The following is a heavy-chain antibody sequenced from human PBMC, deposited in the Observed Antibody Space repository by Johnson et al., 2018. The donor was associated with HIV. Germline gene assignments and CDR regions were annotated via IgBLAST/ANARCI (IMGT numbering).Heavy chain of an antibody. CDR3: ASVFVGDEDTLVNYYDALDI. J-gene: IGHJ3*02. CDR2: ISYDGSNK. V-gene: IGHV3-30*04. Sequence: QMLLVESGGGVVQPGRSLRLSCAASGFTFRSYAMHWVRQAPGKGLEWVAVISYDGSNKHFPDSVKGRFTISSDNSKNTLYLQMNSLRAGDTAVYYCASVFVGDEDTLVNYYDALDIWGQGTMVTVSS. CDR1: GFTFRSYA. D-gene: IGHD2-21*01.